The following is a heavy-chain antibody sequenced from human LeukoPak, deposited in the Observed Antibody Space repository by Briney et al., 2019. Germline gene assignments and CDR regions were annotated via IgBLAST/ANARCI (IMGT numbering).Heavy chain of an antibody. CDR3: ARDIPVDSRSSVPKPVRDS. V-gene: IGHV3-53*04. J-gene: IGHJ5*02. D-gene: IGHD6-6*01. CDR2: IYSNTSA. Sequence: SGGSLRLSCAASGFTISYNYMSWVRQAPGKGLQWVSVIYSNTSAYYADSVKGRFTISRHSSKNTLYLQMTSLRAEDTAVYYCARDIPVDSRSSVPKPVRDSWGQGTLVTVSS. CDR1: GFTISYNY.